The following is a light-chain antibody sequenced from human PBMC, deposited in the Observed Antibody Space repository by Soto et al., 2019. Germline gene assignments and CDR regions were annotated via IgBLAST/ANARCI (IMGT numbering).Light chain of an antibody. J-gene: IGKJ5*01. V-gene: IGKV3-15*01. CDR1: QSVSSN. CDR2: GAS. Sequence: EIRMTQSPSALSVSLGERATLSCRASQSVSSNLDWYQQKPGQAPRLLIYGASTMATGLPARFSGSGSGTEFTLTISSLQSEDFAVYYCQQRNKCPITFGQGTRLEI. CDR3: QQRNKCPIT.